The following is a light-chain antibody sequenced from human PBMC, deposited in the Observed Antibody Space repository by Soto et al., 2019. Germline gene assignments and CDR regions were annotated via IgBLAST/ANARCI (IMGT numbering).Light chain of an antibody. CDR1: QSISSW. CDR3: QQYNSYPYP. Sequence: DIQMTQSPSTLSASVGDRVTITCRASQSISSWLAWYQQKPGKAPKLLIYKASSLESGVPSRFSGSGSGTEFTLTISSLQPDDFATYYCQQYNSYPYPFGQGTKLESK. CDR2: KAS. V-gene: IGKV1-5*03. J-gene: IGKJ2*01.